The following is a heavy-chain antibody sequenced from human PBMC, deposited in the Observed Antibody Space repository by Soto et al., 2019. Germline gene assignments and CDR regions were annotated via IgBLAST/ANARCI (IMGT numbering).Heavy chain of an antibody. CDR2: MQPSSGRT. J-gene: IGHJ4*02. CDR1: GYSFTSLD. CDR3: ARGVTAGVDY. V-gene: IGHV1-8*01. D-gene: IGHD1-26*01. Sequence: QVQLVQSGAEVREPGAAVKVSCKASGYSFTSLDINWVRQTTGQGLEWMGWMQPSSGRTGYAQKFQGRVTMTRDTYISTAYMELSTLTSDDTGCYYCARGVTAGVDYWGQGTLVPVSS.